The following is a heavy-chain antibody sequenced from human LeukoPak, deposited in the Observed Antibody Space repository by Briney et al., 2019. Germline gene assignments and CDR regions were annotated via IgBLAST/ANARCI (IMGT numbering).Heavy chain of an antibody. CDR2: IYHSGNT. Sequence: SETLSLTCAVSGYSISSGYYWGWIRQSPGKGLEWIGSIYHSGNTYYNPSLKSRVTISVDTSKNQFSLKLSSVTAADTAVYYCARIARYGGKADFGYWGQGTLVTVSS. J-gene: IGHJ4*02. V-gene: IGHV4-38-2*01. CDR1: GYSISSGYY. CDR3: ARIARYGGKADFGY. D-gene: IGHD4-23*01.